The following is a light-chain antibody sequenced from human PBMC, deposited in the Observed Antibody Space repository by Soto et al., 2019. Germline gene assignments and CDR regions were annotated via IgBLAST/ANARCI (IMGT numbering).Light chain of an antibody. CDR1: QSVNSDY. J-gene: IGKJ1*01. Sequence: EIVLTQSPGTLSLSPGERATLSCRASQSVNSDYLAWYQQKPGQGPRVLMYGASSRATGIPDRFSGSGSGTDFTLTISRLEPDDCDVYYCQQYDSSPRTFGQGTKVEIK. V-gene: IGKV3-20*01. CDR3: QQYDSSPRT. CDR2: GAS.